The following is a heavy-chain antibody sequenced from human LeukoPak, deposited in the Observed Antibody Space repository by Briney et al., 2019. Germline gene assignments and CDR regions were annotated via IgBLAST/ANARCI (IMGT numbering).Heavy chain of an antibody. CDR1: GFTFSSYG. CDR2: ISGSGGST. J-gene: IGHJ4*02. CDR3: AKDPNYDSPLGY. V-gene: IGHV3-23*01. Sequence: QPGGTLRLSCAASGFTFSSYGMSWVRQAPGKGLEWVSAISGSGGSTYYADSVKGWFTISRDNSKNTLYLQMNSLRAEDTAVYYCAKDPNYDSPLGYWGQGTLVTVSS. D-gene: IGHD4/OR15-4a*01.